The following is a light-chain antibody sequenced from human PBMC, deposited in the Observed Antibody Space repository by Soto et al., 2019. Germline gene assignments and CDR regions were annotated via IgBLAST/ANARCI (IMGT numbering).Light chain of an antibody. Sequence: QSVLTQSSSASASLGSSVKLTCTLSSGNSDDLIAWHQQQPGKAPRYMMKVEGSGTYNRGSGVPDRFSGSSSGADRYLTISNLQTEDEADYYCETWGSAIWVFGGGTKLTVL. CDR1: SGNSDDL. CDR3: ETWGSAIWV. V-gene: IGLV4-60*03. J-gene: IGLJ3*02. CDR2: VEGSGTY.